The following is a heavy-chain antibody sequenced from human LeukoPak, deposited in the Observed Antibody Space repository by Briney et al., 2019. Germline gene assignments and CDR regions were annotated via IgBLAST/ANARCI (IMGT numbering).Heavy chain of an antibody. CDR1: GGSFSGYY. CDR2: INHSGST. V-gene: IGHV4-34*01. D-gene: IGHD1-26*01. Sequence: PSETLSLTCAVYGGSFSGYYWSWIRQPPGKGLEWIGEINHSGSTNYNPSLKSRVTISVDTSKNQFSLKLSSVTAADTAVYYCARALGATGDAFDIWGQGTMVTVSS. J-gene: IGHJ3*02. CDR3: ARALGATGDAFDI.